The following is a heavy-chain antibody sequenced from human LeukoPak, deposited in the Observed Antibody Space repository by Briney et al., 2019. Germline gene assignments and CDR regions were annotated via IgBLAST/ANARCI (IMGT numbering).Heavy chain of an antibody. D-gene: IGHD3-3*01. CDR2: ISAYNGNT. CDR3: ARVEGLYYYYYMDV. CDR1: GYTFTSYG. V-gene: IGHV1-18*01. J-gene: IGHJ6*03. Sequence: ASVTLSCKASGYTFTSYGISWVRQAPGQGLEWMGWISAYNGNTNYAQKLQDRVTMTTDTSTSTAYMELRSLRSDDTAVYYCARVEGLYYYYYMDVWGKGTTVTVSS.